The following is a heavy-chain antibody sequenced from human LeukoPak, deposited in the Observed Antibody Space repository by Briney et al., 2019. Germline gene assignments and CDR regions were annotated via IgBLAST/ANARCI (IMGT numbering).Heavy chain of an antibody. CDR3: AKNRGAGSHYYYHMNV. CDR2: ISANGDIA. V-gene: IGHV3-23*01. CDR1: GFTLTNYA. J-gene: IGHJ6*03. D-gene: IGHD1-26*01. Sequence: GGSLRLSCAASGFTLTNYAMSWVRQAPGKGLEWVSGISANGDIAYYGDSVKGRFTMSRDNSKNTVYVQLNSLRVEDTAVYYCAKNRGAGSHYYYHMNVWGKGTTVTVSS.